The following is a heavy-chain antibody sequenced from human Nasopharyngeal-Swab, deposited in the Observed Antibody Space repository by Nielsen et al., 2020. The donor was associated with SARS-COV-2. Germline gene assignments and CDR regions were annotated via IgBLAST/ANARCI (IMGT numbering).Heavy chain of an antibody. CDR1: GFTVSAFG. J-gene: IGHJ4*02. D-gene: IGHD6-6*01. V-gene: IGHV3-30*03. CDR3: ARDDGQLGDS. CDR2: ISYDGHTQ. Sequence: SLKISCAASGFTVSAFGMHWVRQAPGEVLEWVAHISYDGHTQYYSDSVTGRFTISRDNSKNTLDLQMNSLRPEDTAVYYCARDDGQLGDSWGQGTLVTVSS.